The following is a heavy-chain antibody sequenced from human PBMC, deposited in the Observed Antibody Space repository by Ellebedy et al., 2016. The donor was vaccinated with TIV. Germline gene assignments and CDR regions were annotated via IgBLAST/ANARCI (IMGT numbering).Heavy chain of an antibody. D-gene: IGHD1-1*01. J-gene: IGHJ3*02. Sequence: GSLRLSCTVSGYSISSGYSWGWILQPPGKRLEWVGSIYHSGSTYYTPSLKSRLSISGDTSKNQFSLKLSSVTAADTAVYYCARGPVLYNFDALDTWGQGTMVTVSS. CDR1: GYSISSGYS. CDR2: IYHSGST. V-gene: IGHV4-38-2*02. CDR3: ARGPVLYNFDALDT.